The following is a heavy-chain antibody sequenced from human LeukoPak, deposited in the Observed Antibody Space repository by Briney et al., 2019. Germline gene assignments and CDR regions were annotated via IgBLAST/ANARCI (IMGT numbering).Heavy chain of an antibody. CDR1: GGSISSYY. Sequence: SETLSLTCTVSGGSISSYYWSWIRQPAGKGLEWIGRIYTSGTTKYNPSLKSRVTMSVDTSKNQFSRKMRSVTAAETAVYYCARANYGGSDYWGQGTLVTVSS. J-gene: IGHJ4*02. V-gene: IGHV4-4*07. CDR3: ARANYGGSDY. D-gene: IGHD4-23*01. CDR2: IYTSGTT.